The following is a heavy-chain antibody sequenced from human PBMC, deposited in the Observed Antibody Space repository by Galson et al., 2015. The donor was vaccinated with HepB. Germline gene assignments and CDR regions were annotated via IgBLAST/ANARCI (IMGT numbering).Heavy chain of an antibody. CDR2: IYSGGST. CDR3: ARDSRGTSINAFDI. D-gene: IGHD1/OR15-1a*01. Sequence: SLRLSCAASGFTVSSNYMSWVRQAPGKGLEWVSVIYSGGSTYYAESGKGRFTISRHNSTNTLYLQINSLRAEDTAVYYCARDSRGTSINAFDIWCQGTMVTVSS. J-gene: IGHJ3*02. V-gene: IGHV3-53*04. CDR1: GFTVSSNY.